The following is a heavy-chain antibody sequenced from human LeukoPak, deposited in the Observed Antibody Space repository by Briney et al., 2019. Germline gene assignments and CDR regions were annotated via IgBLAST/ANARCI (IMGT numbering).Heavy chain of an antibody. Sequence: SETLSLTCAVYGGSLSGYYWSWIRQPPGKGLEWIGEINHSGSTNYNPSLKSRVTISVDTSKNQFSLKLSSVTAADTAVYYCARGLGYGSGSYYLPLDYWGQGTLVTVSS. CDR2: INHSGST. D-gene: IGHD3-10*01. V-gene: IGHV4-34*01. CDR3: ARGLGYGSGSYYLPLDY. CDR1: GGSLSGYY. J-gene: IGHJ4*02.